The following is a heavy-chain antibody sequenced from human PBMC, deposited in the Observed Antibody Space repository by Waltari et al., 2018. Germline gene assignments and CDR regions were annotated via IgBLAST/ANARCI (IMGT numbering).Heavy chain of an antibody. V-gene: IGHV1-8*03. CDR2: MNPNSGNT. D-gene: IGHD3-9*01. J-gene: IGHJ3*02. CDR3: ARGPDWFLHHGAFDI. Sequence: QVQLVQSGAEVKKPGASVKVSCKASGYTFTSYDINGVRQATGQGLEWMGWMNPNSGNTGYAQKFQGRVTITRNTSISTAYMELSSLRSEDTAVYYCARGPDWFLHHGAFDIWGQGTMVTVSS. CDR1: GYTFTSYD.